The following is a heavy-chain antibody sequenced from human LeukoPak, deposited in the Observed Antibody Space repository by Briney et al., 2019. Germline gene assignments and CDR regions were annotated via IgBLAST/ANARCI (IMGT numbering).Heavy chain of an antibody. Sequence: GSLRLSCAASVFTFNKYDLHWVRQVTGKGLEWASAIGTLSDTSYADSVKGRFTISRENAKNSLYLQMNSLRVENTAVYYCARGRHNNYYDSSGYYPYWGQGILVTVSS. CDR1: VFTFNKYD. J-gene: IGHJ4*02. D-gene: IGHD3-22*01. CDR3: ARGRHNNYYDSSGYYPY. V-gene: IGHV3-13*01. CDR2: IGTLSDT.